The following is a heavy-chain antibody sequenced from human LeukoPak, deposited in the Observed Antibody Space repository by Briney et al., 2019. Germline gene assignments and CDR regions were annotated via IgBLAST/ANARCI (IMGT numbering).Heavy chain of an antibody. CDR1: GFSVSSNY. D-gene: IGHD3-10*01. CDR3: ARAKPKNMVRGLIMRRESRYYFDY. Sequence: GGSLRLSCAASGFSVSSNYMSWVRQTPGKGLECVSLIYSGGNTYCADSVKGRFTISRDHSKNTLYLQMNTLRAEDTAVYYCARAKPKNMVRGLIMRRESRYYFDYWGQGTLVTVSS. J-gene: IGHJ4*02. CDR2: IYSGGNT. V-gene: IGHV3-53*01.